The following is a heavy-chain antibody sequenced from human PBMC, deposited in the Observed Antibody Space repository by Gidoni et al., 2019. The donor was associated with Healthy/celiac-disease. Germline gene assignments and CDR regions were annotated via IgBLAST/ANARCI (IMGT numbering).Heavy chain of an antibody. D-gene: IGHD2-2*01. CDR1: GAPSSGYG. CDR3: AKDPLRHQLLFNFDY. J-gene: IGHJ4*02. V-gene: IGHV3-30*18. Sequence: QVQLVESGGGVVQLGRSVGPPCAASGAPSSGYGMPWVRQAPGKGRGWVAVISYDGSNKYYADSVKGRFTIARDNSKNTLYLQMNSLRAEDTAVYYCAKDPLRHQLLFNFDYWGQGTLVTVSS. CDR2: ISYDGSNK.